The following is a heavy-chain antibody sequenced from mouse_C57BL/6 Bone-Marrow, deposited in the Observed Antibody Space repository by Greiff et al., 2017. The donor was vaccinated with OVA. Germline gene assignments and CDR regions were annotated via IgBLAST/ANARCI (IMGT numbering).Heavy chain of an antibody. CDR3: TRSYSNYGDFDY. V-gene: IGHV1-15*01. Sequence: VKLQQSGAELVRPGASVTPSCKASGYTFTDYEMHWVKQTPVHGLEWIGAIDPETGGTAYNQKFKGKAILTADKSSSTAYMELRSLTSEDSAVYYCTRSYSNYGDFDYWGQGTTLTVSS. CDR1: GYTFTDYE. D-gene: IGHD2-5*01. J-gene: IGHJ2*01. CDR2: IDPETGGT.